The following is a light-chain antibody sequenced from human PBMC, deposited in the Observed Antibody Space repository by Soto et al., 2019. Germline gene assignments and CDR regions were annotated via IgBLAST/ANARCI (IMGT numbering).Light chain of an antibody. CDR3: CSYVGSSTGV. Sequence: QSALTQPASVSGSPGQSITISCTGTSSDVGSYNLVSWYQQYSGKAPKLMIYEVSKRPSGVSNRFSGSKSGNTASLTISGLQAEDEADYYCCSYVGSSTGVFGGGTKLTVL. J-gene: IGLJ3*02. CDR2: EVS. CDR1: SSDVGSYNL. V-gene: IGLV2-23*02.